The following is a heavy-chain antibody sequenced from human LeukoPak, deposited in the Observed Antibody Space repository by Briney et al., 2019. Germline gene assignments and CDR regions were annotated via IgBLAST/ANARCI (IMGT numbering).Heavy chain of an antibody. CDR3: AKDEFEDTAIVFDY. V-gene: IGHV3-30*02. Sequence: GGSLRLSCAASGFTVSSNYMSWVRQAPGKGLEWVAFIQIDGSNKYYADSVKGRFTISRDNSKNTLYLQMDSLRAEDTAVYYCAKDEFEDTAIVFDYWGQGTLVTVSS. J-gene: IGHJ4*02. CDR2: IQIDGSNK. CDR1: GFTVSSNY. D-gene: IGHD5-18*01.